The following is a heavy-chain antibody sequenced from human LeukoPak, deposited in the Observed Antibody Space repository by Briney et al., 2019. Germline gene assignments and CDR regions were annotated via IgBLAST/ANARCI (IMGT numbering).Heavy chain of an antibody. Sequence: PGGSLRLSCAASGFTFDDYAMHWVRQAPGKGLEWDSGISWNSGSIGYADSVKGRFTISRDNAKNSLYLQMNSLRAEDTALYYCAKWATYDSSGYSPYYFDNWGQGTLVTVSS. V-gene: IGHV3-9*01. CDR3: AKWATYDSSGYSPYYFDN. CDR1: GFTFDDYA. D-gene: IGHD3-22*01. CDR2: ISWNSGSI. J-gene: IGHJ4*02.